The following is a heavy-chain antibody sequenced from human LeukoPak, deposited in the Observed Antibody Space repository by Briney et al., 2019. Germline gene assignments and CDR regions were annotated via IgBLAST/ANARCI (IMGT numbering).Heavy chain of an antibody. CDR1: GGSFSGYY. J-gene: IGHJ4*02. Sequence: SETLSLTCAVYGGSFSGYYWSWIRQPPGKGLEWLGEINHSGSTNYNPSLKSRVTISVDTSKNQFSLKLSSVTAADTAVYYCARGGSSGWYRPSGFDYWGQGTLVTVSS. CDR3: ARGGSSGWYRPSGFDY. V-gene: IGHV4-34*01. CDR2: INHSGST. D-gene: IGHD6-19*01.